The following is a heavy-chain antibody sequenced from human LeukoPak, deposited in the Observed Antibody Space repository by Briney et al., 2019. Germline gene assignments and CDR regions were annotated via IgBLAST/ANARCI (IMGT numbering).Heavy chain of an antibody. CDR1: GGTFSSYA. CDR2: IIPIFGTA. J-gene: IGHJ4*02. D-gene: IGHD5-12*01. CDR3: ARTSRGGYSGYDPNFDY. Sequence: SVKVSCKASGGTFSSYAIIWVRQAPGQGLEWMGGIIPIFGTANYAQKFQGRVTITADESTSTAYMELSSLRSEDTAVYYCARTSRGGYSGYDPNFDYWGQGTLVTVSS. V-gene: IGHV1-69*13.